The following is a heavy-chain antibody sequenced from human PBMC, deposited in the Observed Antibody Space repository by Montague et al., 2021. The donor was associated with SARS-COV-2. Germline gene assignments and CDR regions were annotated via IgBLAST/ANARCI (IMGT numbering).Heavy chain of an antibody. CDR3: VREGRGSAYAMDY. Sequence: SETLSLTCTVSGASMSGSYWGWVRQPPGKGPDWIGNIYSSGSTHYNPSLKSRVTISVDTSKSQFSLRLTSVTAADTAVYYCVREGRGSAYAMDYWGQGTLVTVSS. J-gene: IGHJ4*02. CDR2: IYSSGST. V-gene: IGHV4-59*01. D-gene: IGHD3-22*01. CDR1: GASMSGSY.